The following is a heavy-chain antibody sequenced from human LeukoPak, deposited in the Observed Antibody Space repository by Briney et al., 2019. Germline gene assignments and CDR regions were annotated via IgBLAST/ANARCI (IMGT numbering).Heavy chain of an antibody. V-gene: IGHV3-33*01. CDR1: GFTFSTYA. CDR3: ARGAYCSGSCPGAFDI. D-gene: IGHD2-15*01. J-gene: IGHJ3*02. Sequence: GRSLRLSCAASGFTFSTYAMYWVRQAPGKGPEWVSIIWYDGSNKFYADSVKGRFTISRDNSKNTLYLQMNSLRAEDTAVYYCARGAYCSGSCPGAFDIWGQGTMVTVSS. CDR2: IWYDGSNK.